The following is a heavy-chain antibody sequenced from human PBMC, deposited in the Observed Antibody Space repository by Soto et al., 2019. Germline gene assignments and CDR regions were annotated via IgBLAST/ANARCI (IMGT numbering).Heavy chain of an antibody. CDR1: GGSISGSYYY. V-gene: IGHV4-39*07. CDR2: VFYTGFT. J-gene: IGHJ5*02. D-gene: IGHD3-3*01. Sequence: PSETLSLTCAVSGGSISGSYYYWGWLRQSPGKGPEWIGSVFYTGFTSYNPSLESRVSVSVDTSKNQFSLKVSGVTAADTAVYYCARDVVSYDFWSWWFDPWGQGTLVTVSS. CDR3: ARDVVSYDFWSWWFDP.